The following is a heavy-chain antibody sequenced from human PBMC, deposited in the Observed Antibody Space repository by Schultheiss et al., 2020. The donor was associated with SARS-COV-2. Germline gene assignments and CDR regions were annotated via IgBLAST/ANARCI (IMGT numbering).Heavy chain of an antibody. Sequence: SVKVSCKASGGTFSSYAISWVRQAPGQGLEWMGGIIPIFGTANYAQKFQGRVTITADESTSTAYMELSSLRSDDTAVYYCARGHPQKWAFDYWGQGTLVTVSS. CDR2: IIPIFGTA. J-gene: IGHJ4*02. CDR3: ARGHPQKWAFDY. V-gene: IGHV1-69*13. D-gene: IGHD2-8*01. CDR1: GGTFSSYA.